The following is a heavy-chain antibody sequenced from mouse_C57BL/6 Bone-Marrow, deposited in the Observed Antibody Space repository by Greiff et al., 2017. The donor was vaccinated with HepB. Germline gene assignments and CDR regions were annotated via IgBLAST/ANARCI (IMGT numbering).Heavy chain of an antibody. CDR2: IYPGGGYT. CDR3: ARRGDYYGSSYFDY. D-gene: IGHD1-1*01. V-gene: IGHV1-63*01. Sequence: QVQLQQSGAELVRPGTSVKMSCKASGYTFTNYWIGWAKQRPGHGLEWIGDIYPGGGYTNYNEKFKGKATLTADKSSSTAYMQFSSLTSEDSAIYYCARRGDYYGSSYFDYWGQGTTLTVSS. J-gene: IGHJ2*01. CDR1: GYTFTNYW.